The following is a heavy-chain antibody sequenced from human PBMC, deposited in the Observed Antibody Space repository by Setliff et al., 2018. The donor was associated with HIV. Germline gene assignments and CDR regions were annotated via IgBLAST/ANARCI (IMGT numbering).Heavy chain of an antibody. CDR2: IYQSGNA. V-gene: IGHV4-38-2*01. Sequence: SETLSLTCAVSGHSISSGYFCGWIRQTPGKGLEWIGNIYQSGNAYNNPSLKSRVTISVDTSRNRFSLKLSSVTAADTAVYYCVTGYNSVWYSVFWGQGILVTVSS. J-gene: IGHJ4*02. CDR3: VTGYNSVWYSVF. D-gene: IGHD6-13*01. CDR1: GHSISSGYF.